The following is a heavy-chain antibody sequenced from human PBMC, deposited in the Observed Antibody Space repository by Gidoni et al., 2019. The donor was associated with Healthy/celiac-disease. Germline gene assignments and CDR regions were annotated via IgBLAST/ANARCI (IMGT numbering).Heavy chain of an antibody. J-gene: IGHJ4*02. CDR2: IYPGDSDT. CDR1: GYSFTTYW. CDR3: ARGGFGDSSGYYWGFDY. Sequence: EVQLVQSGAEVKKPGESLKISCRGSGYSFTTYWIGWVRQLPGKGLEWMGIIYPGDSDTRYSPSFQGQVTISADKSISTAYLQWSSLKASDTAMYYCARGGFGDSSGYYWGFDYWGQGTLVTVSS. V-gene: IGHV5-51*01. D-gene: IGHD3-22*01.